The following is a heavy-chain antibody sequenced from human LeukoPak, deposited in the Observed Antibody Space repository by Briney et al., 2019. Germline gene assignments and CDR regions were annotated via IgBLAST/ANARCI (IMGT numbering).Heavy chain of an antibody. CDR2: ISSSSSYI. CDR1: GFTFSSYS. V-gene: IGHV3-21*01. Sequence: GGSLRLSCAASGFTFSSYSMNWVRQAPGKGLEWVSSISSSSSYIYYADSVKGRFTISRDNAKNSLYLQMNSLRAEDTAVYYWGKGGGGYSSGWSHFDYWGQGTLVTVSS. D-gene: IGHD6-19*01. J-gene: IGHJ4*02. CDR3: GKGGGGYSSGWSHFDY.